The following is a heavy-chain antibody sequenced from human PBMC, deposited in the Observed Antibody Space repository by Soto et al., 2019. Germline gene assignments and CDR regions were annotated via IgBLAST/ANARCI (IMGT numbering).Heavy chain of an antibody. J-gene: IGHJ5*02. V-gene: IGHV1-8*01. Sequence: GASVKVSCKASGYTFTSYDINWVRQATGQGLEWMGWMNPNSGNTGYAQKFQGRVTMTRNTSISTAYMELSSLRSEDTAVYYCARGALYYDFWSGYYGRFDPWGQGTLVTVSS. D-gene: IGHD3-3*01. CDR2: MNPNSGNT. CDR1: GYTFTSYD. CDR3: ARGALYYDFWSGYYGRFDP.